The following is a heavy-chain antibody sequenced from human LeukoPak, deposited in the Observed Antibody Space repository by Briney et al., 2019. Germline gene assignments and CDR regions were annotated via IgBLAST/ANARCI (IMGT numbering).Heavy chain of an antibody. CDR2: ISYGGSNK. Sequence: GGSLRLSCAASGFTFSRYAMHWVRQAPGKGLEWVAVISYGGSNKYYADSVKGRSTISRDNSKNTLYLQMNSLRGEDTAVYYCARADGYSSGWYGTRDYWGQGTLVTVSS. D-gene: IGHD6-19*01. J-gene: IGHJ4*02. V-gene: IGHV3-30-3*01. CDR1: GFTFSRYA. CDR3: ARADGYSSGWYGTRDY.